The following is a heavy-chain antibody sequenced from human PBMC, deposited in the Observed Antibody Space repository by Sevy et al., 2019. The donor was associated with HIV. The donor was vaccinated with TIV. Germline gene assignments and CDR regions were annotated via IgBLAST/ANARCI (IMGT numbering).Heavy chain of an antibody. CDR1: GFTVNSNY. CDR3: ARGKSGYGYALNY. V-gene: IGHV3-66*01. Sequence: GGSLRLSCAASGFTVNSNYMTWVRQAPGKGLEEVSVIHSDDTTYHADSVKDRFTISRDNFKNTLYLHMSSLRAEDTAVYCCARGKSGYGYALNYWGQGTLVTVSS. CDR2: IHSDDTT. J-gene: IGHJ4*02. D-gene: IGHD5-18*01.